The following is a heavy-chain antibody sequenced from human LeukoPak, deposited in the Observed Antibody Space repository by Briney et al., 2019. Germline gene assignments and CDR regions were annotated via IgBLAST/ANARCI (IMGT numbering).Heavy chain of an antibody. D-gene: IGHD5-18*01. CDR2: ISPNSGGT. J-gene: IGHJ1*01. V-gene: IGHV1-2*02. Sequence: GASVKVSCKASGYTFTGYYIHWVRQAPGQGLEWMGWISPNSGGTNYAQKFQGRVTMTRDTSISTAYMELSRLRADDTAVYYCARGSFSADAPLVLDYFHHWGQGTLVTDSS. CDR1: GYTFTGYY. CDR3: ARGSFSADAPLVLDYFHH.